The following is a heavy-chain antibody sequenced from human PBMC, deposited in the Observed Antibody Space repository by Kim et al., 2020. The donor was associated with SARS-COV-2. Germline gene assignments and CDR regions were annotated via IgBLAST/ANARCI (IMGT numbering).Heavy chain of an antibody. Sequence: GGSLRLSCAASGFTFSSHWMHWVRQAPGKGLVWVSRITSDGRSASYADSVKGRFTTSRDNARNTLFLQMNSLSAEDTAVYYCAGGNSTISAYWGQGTLVTVSS. D-gene: IGHD4-4*01. CDR1: GFTFSSHW. CDR3: AGGNSTISAY. V-gene: IGHV3-74*01. J-gene: IGHJ4*02. CDR2: ITSDGRSA.